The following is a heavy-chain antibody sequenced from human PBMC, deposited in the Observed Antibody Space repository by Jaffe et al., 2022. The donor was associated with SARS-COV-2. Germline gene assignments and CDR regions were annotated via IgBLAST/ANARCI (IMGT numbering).Heavy chain of an antibody. CDR1: GFTVSSNY. Sequence: EVQLVESGGGLVQPGGSLRLSCAASGFTVSSNYMSWVRQAPGKGLEWVSVIYSGGSTYYADSVKGRFTISRDNSKNTLYLQMNSLRAEDTAVYYCARPERGFLGPRGLNYYYGMDVWGQGTTVTVSS. V-gene: IGHV3-66*02. J-gene: IGHJ6*02. CDR3: ARPERGFLGPRGLNYYYGMDV. D-gene: IGHD3-3*01. CDR2: IYSGGST.